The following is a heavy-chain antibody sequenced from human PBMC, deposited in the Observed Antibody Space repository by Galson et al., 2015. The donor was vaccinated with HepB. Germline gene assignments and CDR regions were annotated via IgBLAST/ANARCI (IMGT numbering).Heavy chain of an antibody. CDR2: IKSKTDGETT. J-gene: IGHJ5*02. Sequence: SLRLSCAASGLPFNNAWMTWVRQAPGRGLEWVGRIKSKTDGETTDYAVPVKGRFTISRDDSKNSLYLQMNSLKTEDTAVYYCTTDVYYSTYWSWLDPWGQGTLVTVSS. D-gene: IGHD2-8*02. CDR1: GLPFNNAW. CDR3: TTDVYYSTYWSWLDP. V-gene: IGHV3-15*01.